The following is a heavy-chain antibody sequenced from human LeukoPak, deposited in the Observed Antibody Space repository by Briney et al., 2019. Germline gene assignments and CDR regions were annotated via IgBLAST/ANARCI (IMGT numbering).Heavy chain of an antibody. CDR2: INPNSGGT. CDR1: GYTFTGYY. V-gene: IGHV1-2*02. Sequence: ASVKVSCKASGYTFTGYYMHWVRQAPGQGLEWMGWINPNSGGTNYAQKFQGRVTMTRDTSISTAYMELRSLRSDDTAVYYCAVGYDSSGYEYFQHWGQGTLVTVSS. CDR3: AVGYDSSGYEYFQH. D-gene: IGHD3-22*01. J-gene: IGHJ1*01.